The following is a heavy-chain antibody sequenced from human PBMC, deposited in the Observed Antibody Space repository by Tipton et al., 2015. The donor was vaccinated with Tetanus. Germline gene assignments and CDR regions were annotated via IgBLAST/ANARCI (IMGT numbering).Heavy chain of an antibody. D-gene: IGHD6-13*01. CDR3: AKDGIAANGMDV. Sequence: SGFTFGDYAMHWVRQAPGKGLEWVSGISWNSGSIGYADSVKGRFTISRDNAKNSLYPQMNSLRAEDTALYYCAKDGIAANGMDVWGQGTTVTVSS. J-gene: IGHJ6*02. CDR2: ISWNSGSI. CDR1: GFTFGDYA. V-gene: IGHV3-9*01.